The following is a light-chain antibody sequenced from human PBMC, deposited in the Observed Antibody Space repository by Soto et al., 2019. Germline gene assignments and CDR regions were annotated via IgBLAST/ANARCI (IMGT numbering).Light chain of an antibody. Sequence: QSVLTQPASVSGSPEQSITISCTGTSSDVGSYNLVSWYQQRPGKAPKLMIYEGSKRPSGVSNRFSGSKSGNTASLTISGLQAEDEADYYCCSYAGSSTYVFGTGTKVTVL. J-gene: IGLJ1*01. V-gene: IGLV2-23*01. CDR2: EGS. CDR3: CSYAGSSTYV. CDR1: SSDVGSYNL.